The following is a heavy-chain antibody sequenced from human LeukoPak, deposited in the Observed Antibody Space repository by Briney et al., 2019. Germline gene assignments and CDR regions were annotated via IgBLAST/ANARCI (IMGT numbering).Heavy chain of an antibody. J-gene: IGHJ3*02. CDR3: ARDSWGSGHAFDI. CDR1: GVTVSSNY. D-gene: IGHD6-25*01. V-gene: IGHV3-53*01. Sequence: GGSLRLSCAVSGVTVSSNYMSWVRQAPGKGLEWVSVIYSSGSTSYADSVKGRFTISRDNSKNTLYLQMNSLRAEDTAVYYCARDSWGSGHAFDIWGQGTMVTVSS. CDR2: IYSSGST.